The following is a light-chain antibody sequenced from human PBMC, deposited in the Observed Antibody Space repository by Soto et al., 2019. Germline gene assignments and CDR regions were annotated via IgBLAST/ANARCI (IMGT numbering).Light chain of an antibody. CDR3: QQYHTWPPIT. Sequence: DIQMTQSPSTLSASVGDRVTITCRASQNIGTSLAWYQQTPGKAPKLLISDASTLESGVPSRFGGSGSGTEFTLSITSLQPDDFGIYSCQQYHTWPPITFGQGTRLEIK. V-gene: IGKV1-5*01. CDR1: QNIGTS. CDR2: DAS. J-gene: IGKJ5*01.